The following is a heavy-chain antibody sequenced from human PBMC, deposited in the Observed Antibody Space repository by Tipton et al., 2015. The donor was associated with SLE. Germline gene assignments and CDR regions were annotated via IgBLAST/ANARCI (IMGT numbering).Heavy chain of an antibody. CDR2: IWYDGSNK. V-gene: IGHV3-33*01. D-gene: IGHD3-16*01. Sequence: RSLRLSCAASGFTFSTSAMHWVRQAPGKGLEWVAVIWYDGSNKFYADSVKGRFTISRDNPKNTVSLQMNSLRVEDTAVYFCARGRGGEFLDYWGQGTLVTVSS. CDR3: ARGRGGEFLDY. CDR1: GFTFSTSA. J-gene: IGHJ4*02.